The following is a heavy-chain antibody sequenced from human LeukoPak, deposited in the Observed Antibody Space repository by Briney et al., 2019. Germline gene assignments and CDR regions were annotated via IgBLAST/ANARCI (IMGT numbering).Heavy chain of an antibody. V-gene: IGHV1-18*01. CDR2: ISAYNGNT. Sequence: ASVKVSCKASGYTFTSYDINWVRQAPGQGLEWMGWISAYNGNTNYAQKLQGRVTMTTDTSTSTAYMELRSLRSDDTAVYCCARTRRDGYNLGYWGQGTLVTVSS. D-gene: IGHD5-24*01. CDR3: ARTRRDGYNLGY. CDR1: GYTFTSYD. J-gene: IGHJ4*02.